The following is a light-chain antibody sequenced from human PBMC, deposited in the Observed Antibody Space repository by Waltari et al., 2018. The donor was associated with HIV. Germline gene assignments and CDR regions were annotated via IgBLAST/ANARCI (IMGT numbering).Light chain of an antibody. Sequence: QSVLAQPRSVSGTPGQTVNISCSGSTSNVRNNYVYWYQQVTGVAPKLLIYYDDLLPSGVSDRFSGSKSGTSASLAISGLQSEDEADYYCAAWDDSLNGVVFGGGTKLTVL. CDR2: YDD. CDR1: TSNVRNNY. J-gene: IGLJ2*01. CDR3: AAWDDSLNGVV. V-gene: IGLV1-36*01.